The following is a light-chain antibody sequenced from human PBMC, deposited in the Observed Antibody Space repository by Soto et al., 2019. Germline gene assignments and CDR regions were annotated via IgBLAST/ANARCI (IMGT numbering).Light chain of an antibody. Sequence: EIVLTQSPGTLSLSPGESATLSCRASQSVNSRFLAWYQHKPGQAPRLLIYAASTRASGIPDRFSGSTSGTDFTLTISRLEPDDFAVYYCQRYGESPPNPLGQGNKQEIQ. V-gene: IGKV3-20*01. J-gene: IGKJ2*01. CDR3: QRYGESPPNP. CDR2: AAS. CDR1: QSVNSRF.